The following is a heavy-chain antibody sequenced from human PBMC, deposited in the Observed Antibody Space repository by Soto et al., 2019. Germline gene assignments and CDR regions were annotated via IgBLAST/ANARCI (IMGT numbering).Heavy chain of an antibody. CDR2: IYHTGRS. Sequence: SETLSLTCAVSGYSISNGYSWGWIRQPPGKGLEWIATIYHTGRSYYNPSLKSRFTITVNASNNQFSLKLTSVTAADTAVYYWPRTGFATAWCFASWGQGALSPSPQ. D-gene: IGHD2-8*02. V-gene: IGHV4-38-2*01. J-gene: IGHJ4*02. CDR1: GYSISNGYS. CDR3: PRTGFATAWCFAS.